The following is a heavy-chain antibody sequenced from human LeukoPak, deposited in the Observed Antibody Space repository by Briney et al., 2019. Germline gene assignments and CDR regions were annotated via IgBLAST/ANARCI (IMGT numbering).Heavy chain of an antibody. D-gene: IGHD3-10*01. J-gene: IGHJ4*02. Sequence: GGSLRLSCAASGFTLSSYAMSWVSQAPGKGLEWLSAISGSGGSTYYADSVKGRFTISRDNSKNTLYLQMNSLRAEDTAVYYCAKRGNRGVFDYWGQGTLVTVSS. V-gene: IGHV3-23*01. CDR1: GFTLSSYA. CDR3: AKRGNRGVFDY. CDR2: ISGSGGST.